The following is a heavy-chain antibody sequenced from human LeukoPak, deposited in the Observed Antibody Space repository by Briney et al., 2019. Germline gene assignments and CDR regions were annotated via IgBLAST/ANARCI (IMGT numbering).Heavy chain of an antibody. J-gene: IGHJ4*02. CDR3: ARDGQDDRSSTSCYSIIDY. V-gene: IGHV1-3*01. D-gene: IGHD2-2*01. CDR1: GYTFTSYA. Sequence: GASVKVSCKASGYTFTSYAMHWVRQAPGQRLEWMGWINAGNGNTKYSQKFQGRVTITRDTSASTAYMELSSLRSEDTAVYYCARDGQDDRSSTSCYSIIDYWGQGTLVTVSS. CDR2: INAGNGNT.